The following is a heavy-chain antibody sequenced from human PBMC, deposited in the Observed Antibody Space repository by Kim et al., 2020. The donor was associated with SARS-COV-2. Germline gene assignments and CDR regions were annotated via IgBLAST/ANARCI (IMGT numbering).Heavy chain of an antibody. CDR2: INPSGGST. Sequence: ASVKVSCKASGYTFTSYYMHWVRQAPGQGLAWMGIINPSGGSTSYAQKFQGGVTMTRDTSTSTVYMELSSLRSEDTAVYYRARDDIAVAGTLDYWGRGNLVTVSS. CDR1: GYTFTSYY. D-gene: IGHD6-19*01. V-gene: IGHV1-46*01. CDR3: ARDDIAVAGTLDY. J-gene: IGHJ4*02.